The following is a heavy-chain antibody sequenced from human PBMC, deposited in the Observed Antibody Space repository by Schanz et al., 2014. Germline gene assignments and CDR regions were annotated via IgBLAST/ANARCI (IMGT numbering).Heavy chain of an antibody. CDR3: ARHLAESAAAAFDS. CDR1: GGSFSGYF. Sequence: QVQLQESGPGLVKPSETLSLTCAVYGGSFSGYFWSWTRQSPEKGREWIGEISHSGRTTSNPSHKRRATISVDTSKTHFFLKLSSVAAADTAVYYCARHLAESAAAAFDSWGQGTLVTVSS. D-gene: IGHD2-2*01. V-gene: IGHV4-34*10. CDR2: ISHSGRT. J-gene: IGHJ4*02.